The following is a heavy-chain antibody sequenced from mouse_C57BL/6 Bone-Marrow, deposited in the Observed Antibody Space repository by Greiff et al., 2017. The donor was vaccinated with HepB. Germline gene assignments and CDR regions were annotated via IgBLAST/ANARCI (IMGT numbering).Heavy chain of an antibody. CDR2: IRLKSDNYAT. J-gene: IGHJ2*01. V-gene: IGHV6-3*01. CDR1: GFTFSNYW. D-gene: IGHD4-1*01. CDR3: TGDDLNWDDRSFDY. Sequence: EVQVVESGGGLVQPGGSMKLSCVASGFTFSNYWMNWVRQSPEKGLEWVAQIRLKSDNYATHYAESVKGRFTISRDDSKSSVYLQMNNLRAEDTGIYYCTGDDLNWDDRSFDYWGQGTTLTVSS.